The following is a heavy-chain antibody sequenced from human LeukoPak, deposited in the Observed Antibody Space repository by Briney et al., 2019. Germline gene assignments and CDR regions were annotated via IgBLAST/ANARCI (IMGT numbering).Heavy chain of an antibody. Sequence: PSETLSVNCTVGGGSIRSYYWSWMRQPPGRGLERRGYIYYSGSTNYNPSLKSRVTISVDTSKNQFSLKLSSVTAADTAVYYCARDSGSGYYYGMDVRGQGTTVTVSS. CDR2: IYYSGST. D-gene: IGHD3-10*01. CDR3: ARDSGSGYYYGMDV. J-gene: IGHJ6*02. CDR1: GGSIRSYY. V-gene: IGHV4-59*01.